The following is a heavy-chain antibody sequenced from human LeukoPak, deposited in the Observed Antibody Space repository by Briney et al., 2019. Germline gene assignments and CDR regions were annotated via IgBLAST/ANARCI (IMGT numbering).Heavy chain of an antibody. CDR1: GFTFSTFP. CDR2: VSRNGDTT. V-gene: IGHV3-64D*06. J-gene: IGHJ3*02. CDR3: AGDRAYAFDI. Sequence: PGGSLRLSCSASGFTFSTFPMHWVRQAPGKGLEYFSAVSRNGDTTYYADSLKGRFTISRDDSKNTLYLQMSSLRPEDTAVYYCAGDRAYAFDIWGQGTMVTISS. D-gene: IGHD3-10*01.